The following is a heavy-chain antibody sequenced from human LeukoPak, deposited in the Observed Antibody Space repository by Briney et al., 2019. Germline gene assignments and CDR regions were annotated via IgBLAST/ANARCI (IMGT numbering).Heavy chain of an antibody. Sequence: SVKVSCKASGGTFSSYAISWVRQAPGQGLEWMGRIIPILGIANYAQKFQGKVTITADKSTSTAYMELSSLRSEDKAVYYCASPQDDQSYFDYWGQGTLVTVSS. CDR3: ASPQDDQSYFDY. D-gene: IGHD3-16*01. CDR1: GGTFSSYA. V-gene: IGHV1-69*04. J-gene: IGHJ4*02. CDR2: IIPILGIA.